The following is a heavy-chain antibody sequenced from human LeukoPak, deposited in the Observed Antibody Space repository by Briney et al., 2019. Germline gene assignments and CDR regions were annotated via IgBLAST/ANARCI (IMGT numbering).Heavy chain of an antibody. V-gene: IGHV3-30*18. CDR3: AKVSIFGVEAYYYYGMDV. J-gene: IGHJ6*02. CDR2: ISYDGSNK. CDR1: GFTFSSYG. D-gene: IGHD3-3*01. Sequence: GGSLRLSCAASGFTFSSYGMHWVRQAPGKGLEWVAVISYDGSNKYYADSVKGRFTISRDNSKNTLYLQMNSLRAEDTAVYYCAKVSIFGVEAYYYYGMDVWGQGTTVTVSS.